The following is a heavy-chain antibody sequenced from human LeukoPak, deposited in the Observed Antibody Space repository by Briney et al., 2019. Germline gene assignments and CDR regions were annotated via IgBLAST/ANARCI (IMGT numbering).Heavy chain of an antibody. D-gene: IGHD3-10*01. Sequence: GGSLRLSCAASGFTFDHYGMNGVRQAPKKRLEWVCCINWIGRRSCYADYVKGLFTISRDNANNSLYLQINRLRAEETALYYWARGGWSGGYFDYWGQGTLVTVSS. CDR1: GFTFDHYG. CDR3: ARGGWSGGYFDY. J-gene: IGHJ4*02. CDR2: INWIGRRS. V-gene: IGHV3-20*04.